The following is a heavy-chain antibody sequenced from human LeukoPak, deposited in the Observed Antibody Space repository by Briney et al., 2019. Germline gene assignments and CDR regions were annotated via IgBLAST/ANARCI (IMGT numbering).Heavy chain of an antibody. V-gene: IGHV4-34*01. J-gene: IGHJ4*02. CDR3: ARGRTGAAALDF. D-gene: IGHD2-2*01. Sequence: PADTLSLTCAVYGGSFSGHDWTWIRRSRGKGLEWIGESTHSGSTNYNPSLKSRVTISVDTSKNQFSLKLTSVSAADTAVYHCARGRTGAAALDFWGPGTLVTVSS. CDR1: GGSFSGHD. CDR2: STHSGST.